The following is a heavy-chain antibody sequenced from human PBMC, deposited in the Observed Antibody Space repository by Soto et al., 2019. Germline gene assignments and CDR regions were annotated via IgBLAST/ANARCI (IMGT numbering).Heavy chain of an antibody. CDR3: ASAPNYYGSGSYSSSWFDP. Sequence: QVQLVQYGAEMKKPGSSVKVSCKASGGTFSSYAISWVRQAPGQGLEWMGGIIPIFGTANYAQKFQGRVTITADESTSTAYMELSSLRSEDTAVYYCASAPNYYGSGSYSSSWFDPWGQGTLVTVSS. D-gene: IGHD3-10*01. CDR1: GGTFSSYA. CDR2: IIPIFGTA. V-gene: IGHV1-69*01. J-gene: IGHJ5*02.